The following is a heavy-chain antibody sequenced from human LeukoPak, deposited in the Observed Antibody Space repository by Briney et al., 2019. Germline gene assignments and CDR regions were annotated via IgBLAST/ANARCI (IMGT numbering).Heavy chain of an antibody. D-gene: IGHD6-13*01. CDR1: GGSFSGYY. CDR3: ATTGRSGIAAAGTRYFQH. Sequence: PSETLSLTCAVYGGSFSGYYWSWVSQPPGKGLEWLGEINHSGITNYNPSLKSRVSISVDTSKSQFSLKLSSVTAADTAVYYCATTGRSGIAAAGTRYFQHWGQGTLVTVSS. CDR2: INHSGIT. J-gene: IGHJ1*01. V-gene: IGHV4-34*01.